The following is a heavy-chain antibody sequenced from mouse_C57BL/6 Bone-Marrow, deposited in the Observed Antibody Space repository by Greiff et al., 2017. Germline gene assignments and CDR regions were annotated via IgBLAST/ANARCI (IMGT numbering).Heavy chain of an antibody. CDR1: GYTFTSYW. CDR3: ATCYGNYVSWVAY. J-gene: IGHJ3*01. Sequence: QVQLQQPGAELVKPGASVKVSCKASGYTFTSYWMHWVKQRPGQGLEWIGRIHPSDSDTNYNQKFKGKATLTVDKSSSTAYMQLSSLTSEDSAVYYCATCYGNYVSWVAYWGQGTLVTVSA. D-gene: IGHD2-10*01. V-gene: IGHV1-74*01. CDR2: IHPSDSDT.